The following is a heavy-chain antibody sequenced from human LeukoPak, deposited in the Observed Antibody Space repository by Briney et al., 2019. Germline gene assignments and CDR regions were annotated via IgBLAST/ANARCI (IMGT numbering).Heavy chain of an antibody. CDR1: GGSISSNSYY. CDR2: IYYSGST. CDR3: ARAYRELWTSYYYYGMDV. J-gene: IGHJ6*02. V-gene: IGHV4-39*01. Sequence: SETLSLTCTVSGGSISSNSYYWGWIRQPPGKGLEWIGSIYYSGSTYYNPSLKSRVTISVDTSKNQFSLKLSSVTAADTAVYYCARAYRELWTSYYYYGMDVWGQGTTVTVSS. D-gene: IGHD1-26*01.